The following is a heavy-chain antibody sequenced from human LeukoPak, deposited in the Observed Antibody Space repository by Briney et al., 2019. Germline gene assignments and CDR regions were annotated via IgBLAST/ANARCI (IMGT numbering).Heavy chain of an antibody. CDR1: GYSITGYY. CDR3: AREVGYLLGEYRLGF. J-gene: IGHJ4*02. D-gene: IGHD3-10*01. Sequence: ASVKVSCKASGYSITGYYMHWVRQAPGQGLEWMGWINPDSGDTKYAQKFQGRVTMTRDTSISTAYMEVSRPRFDDTAMYYCAREVGYLLGEYRLGFWGPGTLVTVSS. V-gene: IGHV1-2*02. CDR2: INPDSGDT.